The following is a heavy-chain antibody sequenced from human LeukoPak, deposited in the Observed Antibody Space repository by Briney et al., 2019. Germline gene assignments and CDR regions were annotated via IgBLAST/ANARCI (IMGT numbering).Heavy chain of an antibody. CDR3: ARISLTGYAPISGYFDY. D-gene: IGHD3-9*01. Sequence: TSETLSLTCTVSGGSISSYYWSWIRQPAGKGLEWIGRIDTSGNTNYKPSLKSRVTMSVDTSKNQFTLKLNSVTAADTAVYYCARISLTGYAPISGYFDYWGQGTLVTVSS. J-gene: IGHJ4*02. CDR2: IDTSGNT. V-gene: IGHV4-4*07. CDR1: GGSISSYY.